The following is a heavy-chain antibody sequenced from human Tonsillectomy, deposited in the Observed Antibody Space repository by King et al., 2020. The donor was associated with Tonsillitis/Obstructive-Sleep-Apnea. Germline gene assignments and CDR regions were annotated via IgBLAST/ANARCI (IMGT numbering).Heavy chain of an antibody. CDR1: GYTFTSYY. D-gene: IGHD2-2*01. CDR2: INPSGGST. Sequence: VQLVQSGAEVKKPGASVKVSCKASGYTFTSYYMHWVRQAPGQGLEWMGIINPSGGSTSYAQKFQGRVTMTRDTPTSTVYMELSSLRSEDTAVYYCARLYCSSTSCYGWYFDYWGQGTLVTVSS. J-gene: IGHJ4*02. V-gene: IGHV1-46*01. CDR3: ARLYCSSTSCYGWYFDY.